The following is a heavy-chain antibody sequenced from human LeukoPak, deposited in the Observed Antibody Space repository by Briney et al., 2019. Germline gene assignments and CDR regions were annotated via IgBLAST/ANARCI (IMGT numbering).Heavy chain of an antibody. CDR1: GYTFTSYD. V-gene: IGHV1-8*01. Sequence: ASVKVSCKASGYTFTSYDINWVRQATGQGLEWMGWMNPNSGNTGYAQKFQGRVTMTRNTSISTAYMELSSLRSEDTAVYYCARAEWLRHPYGMDVWGQGTTVTVSS. J-gene: IGHJ6*02. CDR3: ARAEWLRHPYGMDV. CDR2: MNPNSGNT. D-gene: IGHD5-12*01.